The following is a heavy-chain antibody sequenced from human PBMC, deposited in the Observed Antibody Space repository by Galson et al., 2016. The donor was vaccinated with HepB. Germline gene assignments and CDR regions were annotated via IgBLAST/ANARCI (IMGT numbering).Heavy chain of an antibody. Sequence: SLRLSCAASGFTVSNNYMRWVRQAPGKGLEWVAGLSYNGLNQHYPDSLMGRFTVSRDNSKSILYLQIDSLRPADTAVYYCTKQVAEGGLGDTWGQGTVVTVSS. J-gene: IGHJ5*02. CDR1: GFTVSNNY. CDR2: LSYNGLNQ. D-gene: IGHD2-15*01. CDR3: TKQVAEGGLGDT. V-gene: IGHV3-30*18.